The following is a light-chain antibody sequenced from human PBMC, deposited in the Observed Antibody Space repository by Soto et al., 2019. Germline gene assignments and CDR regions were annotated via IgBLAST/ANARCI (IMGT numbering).Light chain of an antibody. CDR1: QSVSYW. CDR2: ATS. V-gene: IGKV1-27*01. CDR3: QNCNSAPRT. J-gene: IGKJ1*01. Sequence: DIQMTQSPSTLSTSVGARVTITCRASQSVSYWLAWYQQKPGKVPKLLIYATSTLQSGVPSRFSGSGSGTDFTLTISSLQPEDVATYYCQNCNSAPRTFGQGTKVDIK.